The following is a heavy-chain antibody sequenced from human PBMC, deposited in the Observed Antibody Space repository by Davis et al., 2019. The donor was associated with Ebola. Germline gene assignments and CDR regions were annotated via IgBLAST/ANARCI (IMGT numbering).Heavy chain of an antibody. Sequence: GESLKISCKDSGNSFSSHWIGWVRQMPGKGLEWMGIIYTGDSDTRYSPSFQGQVTISADKSMSTAYLQWSSLKASDTAMYYCARGTDGYNPGGYFDSWGQGTLVTVSS. D-gene: IGHD5-24*01. V-gene: IGHV5-51*01. CDR1: GNSFSSHW. CDR2: IYTGDSDT. J-gene: IGHJ4*02. CDR3: ARGTDGYNPGGYFDS.